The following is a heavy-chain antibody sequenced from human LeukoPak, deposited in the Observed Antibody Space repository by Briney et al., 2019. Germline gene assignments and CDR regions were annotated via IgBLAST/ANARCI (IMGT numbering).Heavy chain of an antibody. Sequence: SVKVSCKASGGTFSSYAISWVRQAPGQGLEWMGRIIPILGIANYAQKFQGRVTITADKSTNTAYMELSSLRSEDTAVYYCARPRYNILTGYYSQGDYWGEGTLVTVSS. CDR1: GGTFSSYA. CDR2: IIPILGIA. CDR3: ARPRYNILTGYYSQGDY. J-gene: IGHJ4*02. V-gene: IGHV1-69*04. D-gene: IGHD3-9*01.